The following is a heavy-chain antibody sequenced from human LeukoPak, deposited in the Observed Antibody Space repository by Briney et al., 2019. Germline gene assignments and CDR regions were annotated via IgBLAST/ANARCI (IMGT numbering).Heavy chain of an antibody. CDR1: GYTFTSYA. V-gene: IGHV1-3*01. Sequence: ASVKVSCKASGYTFTSYAMHWVRQAPGQRLEWMGWINAGYGNTKYSQKFQGRVTITRDTSASTAYMELSSLRSEDTAVYYCARDWFIYYYYGMDVWGQGTTVTVSS. D-gene: IGHD3-10*01. CDR2: INAGYGNT. J-gene: IGHJ6*02. CDR3: ARDWFIYYYYGMDV.